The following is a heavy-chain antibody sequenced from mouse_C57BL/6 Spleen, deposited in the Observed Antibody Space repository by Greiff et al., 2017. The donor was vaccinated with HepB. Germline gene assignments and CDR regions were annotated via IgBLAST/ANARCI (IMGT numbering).Heavy chain of an antibody. CDR3: ARGLYFDV. CDR2: ISYDGSN. V-gene: IGHV3-6*01. Sequence: EVKLQESGPGLVKPSQSLSLTCSVTGYSITSGYYWNWIRQFPGNKLEWMGYISYDGSNNYNPSLKNRISITRDTSKNQFFLKLNSVTTEDTATYYCARGLYFDVWGTGTTVTVSS. J-gene: IGHJ1*03. CDR1: GYSITSGYY.